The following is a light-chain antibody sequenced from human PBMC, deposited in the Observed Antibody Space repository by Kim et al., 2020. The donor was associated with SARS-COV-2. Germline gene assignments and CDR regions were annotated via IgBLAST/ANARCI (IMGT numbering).Light chain of an antibody. CDR3: QAWDCGTVV. CDR1: KLGEKY. Sequence: SYELTQPPSVSVSPGQTASITCSGNKLGEKYACWYQQKPGQSPVLIIFQDNRRPSGIPERFSGSNSGNTATLTISGTQAMVEADYYCQAWDCGTVVFGGGTKLTFL. CDR2: QDN. V-gene: IGLV3-1*01. J-gene: IGLJ2*01.